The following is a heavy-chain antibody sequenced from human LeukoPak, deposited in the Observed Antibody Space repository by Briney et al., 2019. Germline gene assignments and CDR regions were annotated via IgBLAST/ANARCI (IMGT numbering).Heavy chain of an antibody. Sequence: GGSLRLSCAASGFTFSDYYMSWIRQAPGKGLEWVSYISSSGSTIYYADSVKGRFTISRDNAKNSLYLQMNSLRAEDTAVYYCARANYYDSSGQPTSFDYWGQGTLVTVSS. V-gene: IGHV3-11*01. D-gene: IGHD3-22*01. J-gene: IGHJ4*02. CDR1: GFTFSDYY. CDR2: ISSSGSTI. CDR3: ARANYYDSSGQPTSFDY.